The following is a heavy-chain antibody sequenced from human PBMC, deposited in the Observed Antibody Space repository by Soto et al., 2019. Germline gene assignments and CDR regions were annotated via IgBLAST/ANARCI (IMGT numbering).Heavy chain of an antibody. D-gene: IGHD2-2*01. Sequence: ASVKVSCKASGYTFTSYGISWVRQAPGQGLEWMGWISAYNGNTNYAQKLQGRVTMTTDTSTSTAYMELRSLRSDDTAVYYCARDRVGYCSSTSCYSLDYWGQGTLVTVSS. J-gene: IGHJ4*02. CDR3: ARDRVGYCSSTSCYSLDY. CDR1: GYTFTSYG. CDR2: ISAYNGNT. V-gene: IGHV1-18*01.